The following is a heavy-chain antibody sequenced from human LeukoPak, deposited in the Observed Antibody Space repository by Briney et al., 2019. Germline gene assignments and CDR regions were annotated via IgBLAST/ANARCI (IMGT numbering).Heavy chain of an antibody. V-gene: IGHV1-18*01. J-gene: IGHJ5*02. CDR1: GYTFTTYG. D-gene: IGHD6-6*01. Sequence: ASVKVSCKASGYTFTTYGISWVRQAPGQRHEWMRWISAYNGNTNYAQQFQGRVTMTTDTSMSTAYMELRSLRSDDTAVYYCARDLIAVRPGWFDPWGQGSLVTVSS. CDR2: ISAYNGNT. CDR3: ARDLIAVRPGWFDP.